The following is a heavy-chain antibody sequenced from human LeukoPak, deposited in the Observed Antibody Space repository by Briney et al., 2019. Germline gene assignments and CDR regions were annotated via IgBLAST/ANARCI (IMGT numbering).Heavy chain of an antibody. V-gene: IGHV3-30*03. Sequence: PGGSLRLSCAASGFTFSSYEMNWVRQAPGKGLEWVAVISYDGSNKYYADSVKGRFTISRDNSKNTLYLQMNSLRAEDTAVYYCARDGYRIRNTYFDYWGQGTLVTVSS. CDR3: ARDGYRIRNTYFDY. CDR1: GFTFSSYE. D-gene: IGHD3-16*02. CDR2: ISYDGSNK. J-gene: IGHJ4*02.